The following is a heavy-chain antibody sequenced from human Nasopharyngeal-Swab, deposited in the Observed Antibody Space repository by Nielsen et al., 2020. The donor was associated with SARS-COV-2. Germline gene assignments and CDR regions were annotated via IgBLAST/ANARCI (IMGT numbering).Heavy chain of an antibody. Sequence: GESLKISCAASGFTFSSYAMSWVRQPPEKGLEWVSSISGRASSTYYADSVKGRFTISRDNSKNTLFLQMNSLRAEDTAVYYCAKEVAVPGTPFDYWGQGTLVTVSS. CDR3: AKEVAVPGTPFDY. D-gene: IGHD6-19*01. V-gene: IGHV3-23*01. CDR2: ISGRASST. J-gene: IGHJ4*02. CDR1: GFTFSSYA.